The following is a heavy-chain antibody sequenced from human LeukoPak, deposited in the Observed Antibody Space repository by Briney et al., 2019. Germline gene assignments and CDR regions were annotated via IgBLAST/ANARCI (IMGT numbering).Heavy chain of an antibody. D-gene: IGHD6-19*01. CDR3: ARTRYNSGGGDY. J-gene: IGHJ4*02. Sequence: GRSLRLSCAASGFTFSDYGMHWVRQAPGKGLEWVAVLWYDGTNKYYADSVEGRFTISRDNSKNTLYLQMNSLRAEDSAVYYCARTRYNSGGGDYWGQGTLVTVSP. CDR1: GFTFSDYG. CDR2: LWYDGTNK. V-gene: IGHV3-33*01.